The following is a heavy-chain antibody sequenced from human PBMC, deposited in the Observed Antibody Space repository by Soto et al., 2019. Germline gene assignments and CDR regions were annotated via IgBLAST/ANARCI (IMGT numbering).Heavy chain of an antibody. V-gene: IGHV4-30-4*01. CDR3: ARGLHYYGSGSYFGY. CDR1: GGSISSGDYY. J-gene: IGHJ4*02. Sequence: QVQLQESAPGLLKPSQTLSLTCTVSGGSISSGDYYWIWIRQPPGNGLEWIGYAYYTGTTYYNPSLKSRVTISVDTSKNPFSLKMSSVTAADTAVYYCARGLHYYGSGSYFGYWGQGTLVTVSS. D-gene: IGHD3-10*01. CDR2: AYYTGTT.